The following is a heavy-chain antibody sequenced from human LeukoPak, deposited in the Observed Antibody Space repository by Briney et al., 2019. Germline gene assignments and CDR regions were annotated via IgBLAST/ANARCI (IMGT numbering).Heavy chain of an antibody. V-gene: IGHV1-69*05. CDR2: IIPTFGTA. CDR3: ARASYCSSTSCYLDFQH. J-gene: IGHJ1*01. CDR1: GGTFSSYA. D-gene: IGHD2-2*01. Sequence: SVKVSCKASGGTFSSYAISWVRQAPGQGLEWMGGIIPTFGTANYAQKFQGRVTITTDESTSTAYMELSSLRSEDTAVYYCARASYCSSTSCYLDFQHWGQGTLVTVSS.